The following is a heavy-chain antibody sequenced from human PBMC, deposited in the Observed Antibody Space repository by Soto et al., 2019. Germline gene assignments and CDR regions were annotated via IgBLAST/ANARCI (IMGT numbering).Heavy chain of an antibody. CDR3: ASQIRTEIWGDYYGQGGMDV. V-gene: IGHV3-53*01. Sequence: EVQLVESGGGLIQPGGSLRLSCAASGFTVSSNYMSWVRQAPGKGLEWVSVIYSGGSTYYADSVKGRFTISRDNSKNTLYLQINGLSAEDTAVYYCASQIRTEIWGDYYGQGGMDVWGQVTTVTVAS. CDR1: GFTVSSNY. CDR2: IYSGGST. J-gene: IGHJ6*02. D-gene: IGHD3-3*01.